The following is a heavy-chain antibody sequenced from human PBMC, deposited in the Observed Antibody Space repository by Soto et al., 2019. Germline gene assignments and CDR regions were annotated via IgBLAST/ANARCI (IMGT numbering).Heavy chain of an antibody. CDR3: ARVGGAGGGYYYSYGLDG. Sequence: TLSLTCAVSGGSISSSNWWSWVRQPPGKGLEWIGEIYHSGSTNYNPSLKSRVTISVDKSKNQFSLKLSSVTAADTAVDYCARVGGAGGGYYYSYGLDGGGQGTTGTVSS. V-gene: IGHV4-4*02. D-gene: IGHD3-16*01. J-gene: IGHJ6*02. CDR1: GGSISSSNW. CDR2: IYHSGST.